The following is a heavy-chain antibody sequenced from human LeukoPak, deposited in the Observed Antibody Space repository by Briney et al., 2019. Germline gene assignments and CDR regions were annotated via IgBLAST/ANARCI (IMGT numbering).Heavy chain of an antibody. V-gene: IGHV4-34*01. J-gene: IGHJ5*02. CDR1: GGSFSGYY. Sequence: SETLSLTCAVYGGSFSGYYWTWIRQPPGKGLEWIGEINHSGSTYYNPSLKSRVTISVDTSKNQFSLKLSSVTAADTAVYYCAVQLWYGNWFDPRGQGTQVTVSS. CDR2: INHSGST. CDR3: AVQLWYGNWFDP. D-gene: IGHD5-18*01.